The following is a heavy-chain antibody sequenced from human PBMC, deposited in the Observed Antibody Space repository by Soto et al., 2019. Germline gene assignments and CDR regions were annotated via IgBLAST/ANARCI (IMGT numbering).Heavy chain of an antibody. V-gene: IGHV4-31*03. CDR2: IYYSGST. CDR3: ARGNMVRGGPRTNYSWFDP. D-gene: IGHD3-10*01. CDR1: GGSISSGGYY. Sequence: QVQLQESGPGLVKPSQTLSLTCTVSGGSISSGGYYWSWIRQHPGKGLEWIGYIYYSGSTYYNPSLKSRVTISVDTSKNQFSLKLSSVTAADTTVYYCARGNMVRGGPRTNYSWFDPWGQGTLVTVSS. J-gene: IGHJ5*02.